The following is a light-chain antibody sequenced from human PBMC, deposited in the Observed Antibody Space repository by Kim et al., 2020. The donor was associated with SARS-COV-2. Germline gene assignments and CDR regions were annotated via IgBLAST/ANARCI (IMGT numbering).Light chain of an antibody. CDR1: SSIIGTNT. CDR2: SSN. Sequence: ELTQPPSASGTPGQRVTISCSGSSSIIGTNTVNWYQQLPGTAPKLLIYSSNQRPSGVPDRFSDSKSGTSASLAISGLQSEDEADYYCAAWDDSLNGVVFGGGTQLTVL. V-gene: IGLV1-44*01. CDR3: AAWDDSLNGVV. J-gene: IGLJ2*01.